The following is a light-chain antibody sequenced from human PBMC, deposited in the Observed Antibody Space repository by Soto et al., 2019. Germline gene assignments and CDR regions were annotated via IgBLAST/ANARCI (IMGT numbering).Light chain of an antibody. J-gene: IGKJ1*01. V-gene: IGKV3-20*01. CDR3: QQYGTSPQT. Sequence: EIVLTQSPCTLSLSPGERATLSCRASQSVSTNYLAWYQQKPGQAPRLLIYRTSTRATGIPDRFSGGGSGTDFTLTISRLAPEDFAVYYCQQYGTSPQTFGQGTKVDIK. CDR2: RTS. CDR1: QSVSTNY.